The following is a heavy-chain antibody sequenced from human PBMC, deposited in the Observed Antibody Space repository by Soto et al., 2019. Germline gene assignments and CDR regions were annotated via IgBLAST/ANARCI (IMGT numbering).Heavy chain of an antibody. CDR1: GFTFSSYA. D-gene: IGHD6-13*01. V-gene: IGHV3-23*01. Sequence: LRLSCAASGFTFSSYAMSWVRQAPGKGLEWVSAISGSGGSTYYADSVKGRFTISRDNSKNTLYLQMNSLRAEDTAVYYCAKDRGYSSSWYRSACFDYWGQGTLVTSPQ. CDR3: AKDRGYSSSWYRSACFDY. J-gene: IGHJ4*02. CDR2: ISGSGGST.